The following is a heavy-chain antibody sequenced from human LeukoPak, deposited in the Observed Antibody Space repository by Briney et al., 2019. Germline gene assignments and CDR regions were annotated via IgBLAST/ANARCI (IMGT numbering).Heavy chain of an antibody. Sequence: GGSLRLSCAPSGFTFTTYWMGWVRQSPVKGLEWVASIKQGGSEKHYVDSVKGRFTISRDNAQNSLYLQMNSLRAEDTAVYYCARGSSGSYFQFIDYWGQGTLVTVSS. D-gene: IGHD1-26*01. CDR1: GFTFTTYW. CDR2: IKQGGSEK. CDR3: ARGSSGSYFQFIDY. V-gene: IGHV3-7*01. J-gene: IGHJ4*02.